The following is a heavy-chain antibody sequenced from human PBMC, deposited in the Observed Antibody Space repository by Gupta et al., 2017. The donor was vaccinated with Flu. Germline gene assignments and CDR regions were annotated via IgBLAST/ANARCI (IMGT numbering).Heavy chain of an antibody. CDR2: INPNSGGT. J-gene: IGHJ3*02. CDR3: ALSSTSTLLGAFDI. Sequence: QAPGQGLEWMGRINPNSGGTNYAQKFQGRVTMTRDTSISTAYMELSRLRSDDTAVYYCALSSTSTLLGAFDIWGQGTMVTVSS. V-gene: IGHV1-2*06. D-gene: IGHD2-2*01.